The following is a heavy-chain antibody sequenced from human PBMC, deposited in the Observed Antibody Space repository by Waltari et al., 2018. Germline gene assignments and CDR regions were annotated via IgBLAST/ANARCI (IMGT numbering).Heavy chain of an antibody. CDR2: SNREGSST. V-gene: IGHV3-74*01. D-gene: IGHD3-16*01. J-gene: IGHJ4*02. CDR3: ARNSKDWRSDGGLDY. CDR1: GLTFSGHW. Sequence: EVQLVESGGGLVQPGGSLRLSCAASGLTFSGHWLPWVRQAPGKGLVWVARSNREGSSTSYADFVKGRFTISRDNAKNTLYLQMNSLRAEDTAVYYCARNSKDWRSDGGLDYWGQGTLVTVSS.